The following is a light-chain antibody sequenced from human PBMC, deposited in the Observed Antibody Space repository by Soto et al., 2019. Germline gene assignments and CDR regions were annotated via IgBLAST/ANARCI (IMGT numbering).Light chain of an antibody. CDR2: AAS. V-gene: IGKV1-39*01. J-gene: IGKJ3*01. CDR3: QQSYSTPPET. Sequence: DIQMTQSPSSLSASVGDRVTITCRASQSMSSYLNWYQQKPGKAPRLLIYAASSLQSGVPSRFTGSGSGTDFTLTISSLQPEDFATYYCQQSYSTPPETFGPGTKVDI. CDR1: QSMSSY.